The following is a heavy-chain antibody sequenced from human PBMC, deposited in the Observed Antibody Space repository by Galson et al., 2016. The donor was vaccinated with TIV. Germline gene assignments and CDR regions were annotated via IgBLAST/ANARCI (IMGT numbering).Heavy chain of an antibody. V-gene: IGHV1-18*01. CDR1: GYTFRNYG. Sequence: SVKVSCKASGYTFRNYGITWIRQAPGQGLEWMGWMSADNGDTTYAQKLRGRVLMTRDTSTNTAYMELRSLRSDDTAVYFCAKDPSTDRMTVLGVLINAPQYFHHWGQGTLVTVSS. J-gene: IGHJ1*01. D-gene: IGHD3-3*01. CDR3: AKDPSTDRMTVLGVLINAPQYFHH. CDR2: MSADNGDT.